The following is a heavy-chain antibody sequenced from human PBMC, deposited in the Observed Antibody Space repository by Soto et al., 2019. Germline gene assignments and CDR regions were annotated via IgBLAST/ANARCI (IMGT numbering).Heavy chain of an antibody. CDR1: GFTFSIYA. D-gene: IGHD3-22*01. CDR3: AKGRESSGSYRPFDY. CDR2: ISAGAVAT. Sequence: GGSLRLSCAASGFTFSIYAMSWVRHAPGEGLEWVSAISAGAVATNYADSVKGRFTISRDNSKNTLYLQMNSLRAEDTAVYYCAKGRESSGSYRPFDYWGQGALVTVSS. J-gene: IGHJ4*02. V-gene: IGHV3-23*01.